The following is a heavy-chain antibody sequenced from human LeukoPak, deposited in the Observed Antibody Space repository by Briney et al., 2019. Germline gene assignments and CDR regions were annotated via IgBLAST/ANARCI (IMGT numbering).Heavy chain of an antibody. Sequence: SETLSLTCTVSGGSISSGGYYWSWIRQHPGKGLEWIGYIYYSGGTYYNPSLKSRVTISVDTSKNQFSLKLSSVTAADTAVYYCARWYYYDSSGQIDYWGQGTLVTVSS. CDR3: ARWYYYDSSGQIDY. CDR2: IYYSGGT. V-gene: IGHV4-31*03. J-gene: IGHJ4*02. D-gene: IGHD3-22*01. CDR1: GGSISSGGYY.